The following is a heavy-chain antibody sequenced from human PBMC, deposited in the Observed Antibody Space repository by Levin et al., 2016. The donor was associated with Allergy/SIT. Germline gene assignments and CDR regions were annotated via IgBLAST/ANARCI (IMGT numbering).Heavy chain of an antibody. CDR2: INPNSGGT. Sequence: WVRQAPGQGLEWMGWINPNSGGTNYGQKFQGRVTMTRDTSISTAYMELSRLRSDDTAVYYCARGAAAGSYAASGYWGQGTLVTVSS. D-gene: IGHD6-13*01. V-gene: IGHV1-2*02. CDR3: ARGAAAGSYAASGY. J-gene: IGHJ4*02.